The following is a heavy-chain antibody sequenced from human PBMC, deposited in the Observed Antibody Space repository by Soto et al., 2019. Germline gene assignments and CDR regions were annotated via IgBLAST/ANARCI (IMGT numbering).Heavy chain of an antibody. CDR3: ARIPRYSFPTSDDLDS. Sequence: QVQLVQSGAELRNPGSSVQVSCKASGGTFYTYTFSWVRQAPGQGLEWMGSITPIYPTTNYAERFQGRLTITADGSTRTAYMDLTSLTSEDTAVYYCARIPRYSFPTSDDLDSWGQGTLVTVSS. J-gene: IGHJ4*02. CDR2: ITPIYPTT. CDR1: GGTFYTYT. V-gene: IGHV1-69*15. D-gene: IGHD5-18*01.